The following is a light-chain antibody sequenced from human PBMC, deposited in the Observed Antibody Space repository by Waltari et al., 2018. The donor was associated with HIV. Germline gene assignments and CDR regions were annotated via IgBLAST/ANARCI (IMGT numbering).Light chain of an antibody. J-gene: IGLJ2*01. CDR3: AAWTDSLSGVV. CDR1: SSNIGSYS. CDR2: INN. V-gene: IGLV1-47*01. Sequence: QSVLTQPPSASGTPGQRVTISCSGSSSNIGSYSVSWYQQLPGTAPKLLIYINNQRPSGVPDRFSGSKSGTSASLAISGLRSEDEADYYCAAWTDSLSGVVFGGGTKLSVL.